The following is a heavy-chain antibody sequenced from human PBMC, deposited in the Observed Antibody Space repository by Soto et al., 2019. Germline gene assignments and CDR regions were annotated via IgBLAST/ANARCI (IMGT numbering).Heavy chain of an antibody. D-gene: IGHD4-17*01. J-gene: IGHJ4*02. CDR1: GGTFTSYP. Sequence: QVQLVQSGAEVKKPGSSVKVSCKASGGTFTSYPINWLRQAPGQGLEWMGRILPMLGTADYAQRFQGRVTITADKSTSTAYMELRSVTSEDTAVYYCAIVASGYGDPWYLDYWGQGTLVTVST. CDR2: ILPMLGTA. V-gene: IGHV1-69*08. CDR3: AIVASGYGDPWYLDY.